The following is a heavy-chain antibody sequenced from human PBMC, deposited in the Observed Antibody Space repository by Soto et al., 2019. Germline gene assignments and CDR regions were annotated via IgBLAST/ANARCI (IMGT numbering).Heavy chain of an antibody. J-gene: IGHJ4*02. CDR2: IYYSGST. D-gene: IGHD5-18*01. V-gene: IGHV4-59*01. CDR1: GGSISSYY. Sequence: PSETLSLTCTVSGGSISSYYWSWIRQPPGKGLEWIGYIYYSGSTNYNPSLKSRVTISVDTSKNQFPLKLSSVTAADTAVYYCARDTGGGYSYGPSYFDYWGQGTLVTVSS. CDR3: ARDTGGGYSYGPSYFDY.